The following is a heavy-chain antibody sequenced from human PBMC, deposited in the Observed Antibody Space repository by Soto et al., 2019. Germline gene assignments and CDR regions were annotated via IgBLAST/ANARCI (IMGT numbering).Heavy chain of an antibody. CDR3: TRAAHYDFWSGYYLVLELDYYYYYIDV. CDR2: ISAYNGNT. V-gene: IGHV1-18*01. D-gene: IGHD3-3*01. Sequence: ASVKVSCKASGYTFTSYGISWVRQAPGQGLEWMGWISAYNGNTNYAQKLQGRRTKTTDTSTRKAYMQLRSLRSNDTVLYYCTRAAHYDFWSGYYLVLELDYYYYYIDVWGKGTTVTVSS. J-gene: IGHJ6*03. CDR1: GYTFTSYG.